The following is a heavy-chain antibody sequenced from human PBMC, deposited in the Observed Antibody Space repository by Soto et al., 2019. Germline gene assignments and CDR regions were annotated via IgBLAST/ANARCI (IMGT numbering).Heavy chain of an antibody. D-gene: IGHD2-2*01. CDR2: IIPILGIA. CDR1: GGTFSSYT. V-gene: IGHV1-69*02. J-gene: IGHJ4*02. Sequence: QVQLVQSGAEVKKPGSSVKVSCKASGGTFSSYTISWVRQAPGQGLEWMGRIIPILGIANYAQKFQGRVTITADKSTSTAYMELSSLRSEDTAVYYCARGTEGIVVVPAAMDYWGQGTLVTVSS. CDR3: ARGTEGIVVVPAAMDY.